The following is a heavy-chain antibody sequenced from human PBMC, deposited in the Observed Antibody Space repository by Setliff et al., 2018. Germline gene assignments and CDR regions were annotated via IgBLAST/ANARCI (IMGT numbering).Heavy chain of an antibody. D-gene: IGHD3-3*01. CDR2: IYPAESDT. Sequence: GESLKISCKGSGYTFTNYWIGWVRQMPGKGLEWMGIIYPAESDTTSSPSFQGHVSMSVDKSISTAYLQWSSLKASDTAMYYCARQAISGSDAFDIWGQGTTVTVSS. CDR1: GYTFTNYW. J-gene: IGHJ3*02. CDR3: ARQAISGSDAFDI. V-gene: IGHV5-51*01.